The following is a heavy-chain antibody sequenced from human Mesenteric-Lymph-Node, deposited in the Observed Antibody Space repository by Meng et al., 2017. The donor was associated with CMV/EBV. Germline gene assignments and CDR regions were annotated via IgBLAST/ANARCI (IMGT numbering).Heavy chain of an antibody. CDR1: SVSSY. Sequence: SVSSYCGCIRQPPGQGLEWVAIVYYSGSTYYSPSLRSRVTISVDTSKNQFSLKLSSVTATDTAVYYCARVTYYFGSGIPDSFDYWGRGTLVTVSS. CDR3: ARVTYYFGSGIPDSFDY. CDR2: VYYSGST. D-gene: IGHD3-10*01. V-gene: IGHV4-39*01. J-gene: IGHJ4*02.